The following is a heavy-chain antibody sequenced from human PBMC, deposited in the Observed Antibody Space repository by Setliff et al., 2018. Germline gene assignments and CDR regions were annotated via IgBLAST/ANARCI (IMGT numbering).Heavy chain of an antibody. CDR1: GDSITSGSYY. CDR3: AKATGFGELFI. Sequence: LSLSCTVSGDSITSGSYYWSWIRQPAGKGLEWIGQIYTRGSTNENPSLKSRVTISVDTSKNQVSLRLTSVTAADTAIYYCAKATGFGELFIWGQGTVVTVSS. CDR2: IYTRGST. D-gene: IGHD3-10*01. J-gene: IGHJ4*02. V-gene: IGHV4-61*09.